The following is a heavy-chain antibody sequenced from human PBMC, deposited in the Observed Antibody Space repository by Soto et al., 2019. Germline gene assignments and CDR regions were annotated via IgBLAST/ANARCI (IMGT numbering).Heavy chain of an antibody. CDR3: VREGLTEAIGLYYYYGMDV. D-gene: IGHD7-27*01. CDR2: IYYSGST. Sequence: SETMSLTYTVVGGSISSYYWRWIRQPPGKGLEWIGYIYYSGSTNYNPSLKSRVTISVDTSKNQFSLKLSSVTAADTAVYYCVREGLTEAIGLYYYYGMDVWGQGTTVTV. J-gene: IGHJ6*02. CDR1: GGSISSYY. V-gene: IGHV4-59*01.